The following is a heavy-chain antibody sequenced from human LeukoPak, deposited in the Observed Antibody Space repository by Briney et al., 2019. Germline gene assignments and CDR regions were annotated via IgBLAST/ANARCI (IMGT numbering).Heavy chain of an antibody. CDR1: GVSISTYY. D-gene: IGHD3-22*01. J-gene: IGHJ1*01. CDR2: IFYSGST. CDR3: AIGNSYYDSSDYFPWESFQH. V-gene: IGHV4-59*01. Sequence: SETLSLTCTVSGVSISTYYWSWIRQPPGKGLEWVGYIFYSGSTNYNPSLKSRVTISVDTSKNQFSLNLSSVTAADTAVYYCAIGNSYYDSSDYFPWESFQHWGQGTLVTVSS.